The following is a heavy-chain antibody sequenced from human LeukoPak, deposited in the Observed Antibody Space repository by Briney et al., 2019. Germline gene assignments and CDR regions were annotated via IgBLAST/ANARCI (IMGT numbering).Heavy chain of an antibody. CDR2: ISGSGGST. CDR1: GFTFRFYG. CDR3: ARDLDRFGGWYEY. V-gene: IGHV3-23*01. J-gene: IGHJ4*02. D-gene: IGHD6-19*01. Sequence: GGSLRLSCVASGFTFRFYGMSWVRQAPGKGLEWVSFISGSGGSTYYADFMKGRFTISRDNSKNTLFLQMNSLRAEGTAVYYCARDLDRFGGWYEYWGQGTLVTVSS.